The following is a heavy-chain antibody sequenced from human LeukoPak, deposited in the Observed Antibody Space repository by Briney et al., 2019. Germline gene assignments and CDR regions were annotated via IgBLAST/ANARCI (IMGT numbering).Heavy chain of an antibody. V-gene: IGHV3-23*01. CDR3: AKRPDCSTTNCFRFEY. CDR2: INGDGGST. D-gene: IGHD2-2*01. Sequence: GGSLRLSCAASGFTFSTYAMSWVRQAPGQGLEWVTSINGDGGSTYYAESVKGRFTVSRDNSKKTLYLQMDSLRSEDTAVYYCAKRPDCSTTNCFRFEYWGQGTLVTVSS. CDR1: GFTFSTYA. J-gene: IGHJ4*02.